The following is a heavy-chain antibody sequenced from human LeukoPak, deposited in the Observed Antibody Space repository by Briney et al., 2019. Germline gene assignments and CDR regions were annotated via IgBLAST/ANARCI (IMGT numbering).Heavy chain of an antibody. J-gene: IGHJ4*02. CDR3: ARDRDGWRYNWNDGGSYFDY. CDR1: GYTFTGYY. CDR2: INPNSGGT. D-gene: IGHD1-1*01. V-gene: IGHV1-2*02. Sequence: ASVKVSCKASGYTFTGYYMHWVRQAPGQGLEWMGWINPNSGGTNYAQKFQGRVTTTRDTSISTAYMELSRLRSDDTAVYYCARDRDGWRYNWNDGGSYFDYWGQGTLVTVSS.